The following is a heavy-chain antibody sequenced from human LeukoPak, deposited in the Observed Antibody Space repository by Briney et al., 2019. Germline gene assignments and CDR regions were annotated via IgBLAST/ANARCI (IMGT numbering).Heavy chain of an antibody. V-gene: IGHV1-18*01. D-gene: IGHD3-10*01. CDR1: GYTFTSYG. Sequence: ASVKVSCKASGYTFTSYGISWVRQAPGQGLEWMGWISAYNGNTNYAQKLQGRVTMTTDTSTSTAYMELRSLRSDDTAVYYCASGDDYYGSGSASFDYWGQGTLVTVSS. J-gene: IGHJ4*02. CDR2: ISAYNGNT. CDR3: ASGDDYYGSGSASFDY.